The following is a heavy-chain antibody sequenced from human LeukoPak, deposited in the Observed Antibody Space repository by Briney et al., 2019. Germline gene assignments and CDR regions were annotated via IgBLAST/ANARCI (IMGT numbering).Heavy chain of an antibody. CDR1: GYTFTGYY. V-gene: IGHV1-69*13. Sequence: GASVKVSCKASGYTFTGYYMHWVRQAPGQGLEWMGGIIPIFGTANYAQKFQGRVTITADESTSTAYMELSSLRSEDTAVYYCATNYDSSGIFDYWGQGTLVTVSS. J-gene: IGHJ4*02. CDR3: ATNYDSSGIFDY. CDR2: IIPIFGTA. D-gene: IGHD3-22*01.